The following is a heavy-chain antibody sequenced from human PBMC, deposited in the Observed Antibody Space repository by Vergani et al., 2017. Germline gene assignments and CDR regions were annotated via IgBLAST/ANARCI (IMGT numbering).Heavy chain of an antibody. D-gene: IGHD2-2*01. CDR1: GFTFTAHG. CDR3: AKGGEGYCSSTSCAHYYCYYYMDV. Sequence: EVQLLESGGGSAQPGESLRLSCVASGFTFTAHGLNWVRQAPGKGLEWVSGISGQNFLTHYGDSVKGRFTISRDYSKNTLYLQINSLSAEDTAVYFCAKGGEGYCSSTSCAHYYCYYYMDVWGKGTTVTVSS. V-gene: IGHV3-23*01. J-gene: IGHJ6*03. CDR2: ISGQNFLT.